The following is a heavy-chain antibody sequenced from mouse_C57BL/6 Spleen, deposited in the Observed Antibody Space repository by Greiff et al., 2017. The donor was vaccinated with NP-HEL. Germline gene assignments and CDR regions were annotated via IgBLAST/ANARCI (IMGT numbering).Heavy chain of an antibody. CDR2: IDPSDSYT. V-gene: IGHV1-50*01. J-gene: IGHJ2*01. Sequence: VQLQQPGAELVKPGASVKLSCKASGYTFTSYWMQWVKQRPGQGLEWIGEIDPSDSYTNYNQKFKGKATLTVDTSSSTAYMRLSSLTSYASAVYYCARVGTRFDYWGHGPTLTASS. CDR1: GYTFTSYW. D-gene: IGHD1-1*02. CDR3: ARVGTRFDY.